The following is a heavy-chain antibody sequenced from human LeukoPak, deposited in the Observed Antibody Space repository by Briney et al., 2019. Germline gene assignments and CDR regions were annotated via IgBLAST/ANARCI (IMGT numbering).Heavy chain of an antibody. V-gene: IGHV4-39*07. J-gene: IGHJ4*02. CDR2: IYYSGTT. CDR1: GGSLTSSNYY. Sequence: SETLSLTCTVSGGSLTSSNYYWGCIRQPPGKGLEWIGNIYYSGTTYYNPSLKSRVTISVDTSKNQFSLKLTSVLAADTAVYYCARELTTGPYYFDSWGQGTLVTVSS. D-gene: IGHD1-1*01. CDR3: ARELTTGPYYFDS.